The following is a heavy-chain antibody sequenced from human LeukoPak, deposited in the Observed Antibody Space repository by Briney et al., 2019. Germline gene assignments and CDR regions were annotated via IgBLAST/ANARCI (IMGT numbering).Heavy chain of an antibody. CDR2: ISYDGSNK. CDR1: GFTFSSYG. Sequence: GRSLRLSCAASGFTFSSYGMHWVRQAPGKGLEWVAVISYDGSNKYYADSVKGRFTISRDNSKNTLYLQMNSLRAEDTAVYYCAKDACSDGSCLYGMDVWGQGTTVTVSS. CDR3: AKDACSDGSCLYGMDV. D-gene: IGHD2-15*01. V-gene: IGHV3-30*18. J-gene: IGHJ6*02.